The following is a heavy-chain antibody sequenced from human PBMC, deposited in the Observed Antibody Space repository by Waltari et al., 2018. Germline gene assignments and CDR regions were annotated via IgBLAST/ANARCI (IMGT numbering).Heavy chain of an antibody. Sequence: EVELLESGGGLVQPGGSLSLSCTTSGFPFSGNAMGWVRQAPGKGLEGAGGIGSDLNTHYADSVKGRFTISRDKSKNTLYLQMNSLRAEDTALYYCVKDIFRWAFDIWGQGTMVTVSS. CDR3: VKDIFRWAFDI. D-gene: IGHD3-9*01. J-gene: IGHJ3*02. CDR1: GFPFSGNA. CDR2: IGSDLNT. V-gene: IGHV3-23*01.